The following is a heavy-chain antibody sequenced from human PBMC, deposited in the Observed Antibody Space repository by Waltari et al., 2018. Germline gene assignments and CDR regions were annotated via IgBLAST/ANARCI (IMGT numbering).Heavy chain of an antibody. CDR1: GGTFSSYA. CDR2: IIPILGIA. CDR3: ARDRNYYGSGISLIIENWFDP. D-gene: IGHD3-10*01. Sequence: QVQLVQSGAEVRKPGSSVKVSCKASGGTFSSYAISWVRQAPGQGLEWMGGIIPILGIANYAQKFQGRVTITADKSTSTAYMELSSLRSEDTAVYYCARDRNYYGSGISLIIENWFDPWGQGTLVTVSS. J-gene: IGHJ5*02. V-gene: IGHV1-69*10.